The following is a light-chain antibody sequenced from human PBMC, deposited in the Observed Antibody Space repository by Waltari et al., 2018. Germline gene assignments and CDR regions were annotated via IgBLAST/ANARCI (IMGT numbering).Light chain of an antibody. CDR2: DVN. Sequence: QSALTQPAYVSGSPGQSITISCTGTSSDIVGYNYVSWYQQYHGEAPKVVLYDVNSRPSGVSNRFSGSKSGNTASLTISGLQAEDEADYYCNSHSSSDTPSVFGGGTKLTVL. CDR3: NSHSSSDTPSV. CDR1: SSDIVGYNY. J-gene: IGLJ3*02. V-gene: IGLV2-14*01.